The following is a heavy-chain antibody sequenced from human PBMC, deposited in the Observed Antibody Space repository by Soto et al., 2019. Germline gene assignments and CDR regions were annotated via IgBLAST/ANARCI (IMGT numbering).Heavy chain of an antibody. CDR1: GFTFSSYA. V-gene: IGHV3-23*01. CDR3: AKDGYCSGGSCYVPSYYYYYMDV. D-gene: IGHD2-15*01. J-gene: IGHJ6*03. CDR2: ISGSGGST. Sequence: GGSLRLSCAASGFTFSSYAMSWVRQAPGKGLEWVSAISGSGGSTYYADSVKGRFTISRDNSKNTLYLQMNSLRAEDTAVYYCAKDGYCSGGSCYVPSYYYYYMDVWGKGTTVTVSS.